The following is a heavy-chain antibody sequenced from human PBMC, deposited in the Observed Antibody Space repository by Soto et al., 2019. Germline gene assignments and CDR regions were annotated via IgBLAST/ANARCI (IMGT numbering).Heavy chain of an antibody. J-gene: IGHJ6*02. V-gene: IGHV3-23*01. CDR3: AKAYTAYSSSSHYGMDV. Sequence: PGGSLRLSCAASGFTFSSYAMSWVRQAPGKGLEWVSAISGSGGSTYYADSVKGRFTISRDNSKNTLYLQMSSLRAEDTAVYYCAKAYTAYSSSSHYGMDVWGQGTTVTVSS. D-gene: IGHD6-6*01. CDR1: GFTFSSYA. CDR2: ISGSGGST.